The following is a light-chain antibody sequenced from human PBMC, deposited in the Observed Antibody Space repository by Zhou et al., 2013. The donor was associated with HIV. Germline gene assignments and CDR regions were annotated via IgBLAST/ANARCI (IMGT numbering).Light chain of an antibody. V-gene: IGKV3-20*01. J-gene: IGKJ3*01. CDR2: GAS. Sequence: EIVLTQSPATLSLSPGERATLSCRASQSVSSYLAWYQQKPGQAPRLLIYGASSRATGIPDRFSGSGSGTDFTLTISRLEPEDFAVYYCQQYGSSPLLTFGPGTKVDIK. CDR1: QSVSSY. CDR3: QQYGSSPLLT.